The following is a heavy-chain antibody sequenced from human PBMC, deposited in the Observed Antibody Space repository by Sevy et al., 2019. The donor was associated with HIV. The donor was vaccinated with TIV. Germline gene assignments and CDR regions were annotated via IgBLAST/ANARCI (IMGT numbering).Heavy chain of an antibody. J-gene: IGHJ4*02. D-gene: IGHD6-19*01. V-gene: IGHV3-72*01. CDR3: AKDGGGWYDY. CDR1: GFTFSDHY. Sequence: GGSLRLSCPASGFTFSDHYMDWVRQAPGKGLDWVGRSRTKANSYTTEYAASVRGRFTISRDDSNNSLYLQMNSLKTEDTAVYFCAKDGGGWYDYWGQGTLVTVSS. CDR2: SRTKANSYTT.